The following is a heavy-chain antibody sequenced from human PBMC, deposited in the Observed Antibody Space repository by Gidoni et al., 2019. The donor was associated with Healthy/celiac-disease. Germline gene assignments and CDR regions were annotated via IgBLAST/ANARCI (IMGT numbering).Heavy chain of an antibody. V-gene: IGHV1-8*01. Sequence: QVQLVQSGAEVKKPGASVKVSCTASGYTFPSYYINWVRQATGQGLEWMGWMNPTSGNTGYAQKFQGRVTRTRNTSISTAYMELSSLRSEDTAVYYCARGPPLYSSSSYGMDVWGQGTTVTVSS. CDR3: ARGPPLYSSSSYGMDV. J-gene: IGHJ6*02. CDR1: GYTFPSYY. D-gene: IGHD6-6*01. CDR2: MNPTSGNT.